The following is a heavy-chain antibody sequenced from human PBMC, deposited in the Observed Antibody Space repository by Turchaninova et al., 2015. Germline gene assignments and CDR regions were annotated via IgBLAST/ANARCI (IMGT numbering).Heavy chain of an antibody. Sequence: QVQLQESGPGLVQHSVTRSHPGPVPGYSLSIGYYWGWIRQPPGKGLDWIGTIYHGGNTFYNPSLESRVTISVDTSKNQFSRKLSSVTAADTAVYYCARGRTTGTTWYFDYWGQGTLVTVSS. CDR3: ARGRTTGTTWYFDY. CDR1: GYSLSIGYY. V-gene: IGHV4-38-2*02. J-gene: IGHJ4*02. D-gene: IGHD1-1*01. CDR2: IYHGGNT.